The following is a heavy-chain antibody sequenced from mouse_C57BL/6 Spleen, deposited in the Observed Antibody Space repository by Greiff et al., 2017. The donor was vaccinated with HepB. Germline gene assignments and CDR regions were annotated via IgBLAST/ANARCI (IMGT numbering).Heavy chain of an antibody. CDR1: GYTFTSYW. V-gene: IGHV1-55*01. Sequence: QVQLQQPGAELVKPGASVKMSCKASGYTFTSYWITWVKQRPGQGLEWIGDIYPGSGSTNYNEKFKSKATLTVDKSSSPAYMQLSSLTSEDSAVYYCARCDYDGDYYAMDYWGQGTSVTVSS. CDR2: IYPGSGST. D-gene: IGHD2-4*01. CDR3: ARCDYDGDYYAMDY. J-gene: IGHJ4*01.